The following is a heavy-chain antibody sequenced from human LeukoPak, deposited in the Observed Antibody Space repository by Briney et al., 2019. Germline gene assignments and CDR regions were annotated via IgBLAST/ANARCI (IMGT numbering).Heavy chain of an antibody. CDR3: VTQQGGNPAY. D-gene: IGHD1-14*01. J-gene: IGHJ4*02. CDR1: GLTFSSHW. Sequence: PGGSLTLSCPASGLTFSSHWMHWVRQAPGKWLVWVSRITNDGSSTTYADSVKGRFTISRDNAKNMSYLQVNSLRAEDTAVYSCVTQQGGNPAYWGKGTLVSVSS. V-gene: IGHV3-74*01. CDR2: ITNDGSST.